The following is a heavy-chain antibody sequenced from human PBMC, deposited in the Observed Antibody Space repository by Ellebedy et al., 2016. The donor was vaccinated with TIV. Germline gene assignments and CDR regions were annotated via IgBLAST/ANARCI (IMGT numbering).Heavy chain of an antibody. CDR1: GFTFSSYS. D-gene: IGHD3-10*01. CDR3: ARVLDYYGLGSVGGLDV. CDR2: ISSSSSTI. Sequence: GESLKISCAASGFTFSSYSMNWVRQAPGKGLEWVSYISSSSSTIYYADSVKDRFTISRDNSKNTLYLHMSSLRAEDTAVYYCARVLDYYGLGSVGGLDVWGQGTTVTVSS. J-gene: IGHJ6*02. V-gene: IGHV3-48*01.